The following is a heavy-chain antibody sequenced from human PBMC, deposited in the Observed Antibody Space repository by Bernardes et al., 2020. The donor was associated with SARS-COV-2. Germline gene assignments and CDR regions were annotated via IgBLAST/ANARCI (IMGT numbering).Heavy chain of an antibody. CDR1: GFTFRDYT. Sequence: GGYPRLSCAASGFTFRDYTMHWVRQAPGKGLEWVAVIWHDGSREYYVDSVKGRFAISRDNSNNTLYLQMNNLRVEDTALYRCATEDGEWLESWGQGTLVTVSA. J-gene: IGHJ5*01. D-gene: IGHD4-17*01. CDR3: ATEDGEWLES. CDR2: IWHDGSRE. V-gene: IGHV3-33*01.